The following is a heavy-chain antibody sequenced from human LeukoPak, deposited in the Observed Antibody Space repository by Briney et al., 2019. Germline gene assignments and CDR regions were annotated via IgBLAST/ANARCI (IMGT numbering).Heavy chain of an antibody. V-gene: IGHV3-23*01. CDR2: ISPSADRT. CDR3: AIMHGYYDGSGYWVQ. CDR1: GFTFSSYA. D-gene: IGHD3-22*01. J-gene: IGHJ4*02. Sequence: GGSLRLSCAASGFTFSSYAMSWVRQAPGKGLEWVSFISPSADRTSNADSVEGRFTISRDNPRNTLYLQMNSLRDEDTAVYYCAIMHGYYDGSGYWVQWGQGTLVTVSS.